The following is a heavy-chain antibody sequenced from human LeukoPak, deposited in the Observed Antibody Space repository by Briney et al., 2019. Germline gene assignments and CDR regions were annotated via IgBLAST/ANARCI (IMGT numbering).Heavy chain of an antibody. J-gene: IGHJ4*02. CDR3: ARPGSRGSYYY. CDR2: IYYSGST. Sequence: GSLRLSCAASGFTVSSNYMSWVRQPPGKGLEWIGSIYYSGSTYYSPSLKSRVTISVDTSKNQFSLKLSSVTAADTAVYYCARPGSRGSYYYWGQGTLVTVSS. D-gene: IGHD1-26*01. CDR1: GFTVSSNY. V-gene: IGHV4-39*01.